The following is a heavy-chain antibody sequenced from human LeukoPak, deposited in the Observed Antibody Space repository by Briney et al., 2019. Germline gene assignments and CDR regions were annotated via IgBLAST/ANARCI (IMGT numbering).Heavy chain of an antibody. V-gene: IGHV4-61*05. CDR2: IYYSGST. J-gene: IGHJ4*02. Sequence: PSETLSLTCTVSGGSISSSSYYWGWIRQPPGKGLEWIGYIYYSGSTNYNPSLKSRVTISVDTSKNQFSLKLSSVTAADTAVYYCASGPDFWSGYPRLDYWGQGTLVTVSS. CDR1: GGSISSSSYY. D-gene: IGHD3-3*01. CDR3: ASGPDFWSGYPRLDY.